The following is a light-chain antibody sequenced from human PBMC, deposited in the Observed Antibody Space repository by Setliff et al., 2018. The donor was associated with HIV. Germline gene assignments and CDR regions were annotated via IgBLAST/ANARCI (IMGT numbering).Light chain of an antibody. CDR3: SSYVNINTLV. Sequence: QSVLTQPASVSGSPGQSITISCTGTSSDIGAYNYVSWYQQHPGKAPKVMIYDVRKRPSGVSNRFSGSKSGNTASLTISGLQAEDEAAYYCSSYVNINTLVFGTGTKV. J-gene: IGLJ1*01. CDR1: SSDIGAYNY. V-gene: IGLV2-14*03. CDR2: DVR.